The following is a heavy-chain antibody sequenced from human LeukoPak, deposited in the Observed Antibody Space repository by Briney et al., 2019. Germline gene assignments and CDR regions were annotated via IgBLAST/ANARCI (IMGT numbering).Heavy chain of an antibody. Sequence: GVLSLSCAASGFTFSTYAMTWVRQAPGKGLDWVSTISGSGGSTYYADSVKGRFTISRDNSKNTLYLQMNSLRAEDTAVYYCAKGGGWSPAVLFDYWGQGTLVTVSS. CDR2: ISGSGGST. V-gene: IGHV3-23*01. CDR3: AKGGGWSPAVLFDY. J-gene: IGHJ4*02. D-gene: IGHD6-19*01. CDR1: GFTFSTYA.